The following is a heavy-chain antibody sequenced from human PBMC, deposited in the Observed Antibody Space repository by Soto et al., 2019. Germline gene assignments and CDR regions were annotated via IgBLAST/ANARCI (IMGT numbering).Heavy chain of an antibody. Sequence: GGSLRLSCTASGFTFTYYAFSWVRQAPGKGLEWVSAISANGQGIYYADSVRGRFPISRDNSKNTVFLHMDSLRAEDTAVYYCAKDRDYPRDQFHYWGQGTLVTVSS. CDR3: AKDRDYPRDQFHY. V-gene: IGHV3-23*01. J-gene: IGHJ4*02. CDR1: GFTFTYYA. D-gene: IGHD2-2*01. CDR2: ISANGQGI.